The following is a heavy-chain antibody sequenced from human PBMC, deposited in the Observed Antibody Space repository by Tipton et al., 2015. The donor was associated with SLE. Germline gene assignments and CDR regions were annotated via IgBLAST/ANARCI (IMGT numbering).Heavy chain of an antibody. CDR3: AIAVAGTLFFDY. CDR1: GYTFTSYG. V-gene: IGHV1-18*01. CDR2: INAYNGNT. Sequence: QLVQSGPEVKTPGASVKVSCTASGYTFTSYGISWVRQAPGQGLEWMGWINAYNGNTKYAQKLQGRVTMTTDTSTSTAYMELRSLRSDDTAVYYCAIAVAGTLFFDYWGQGTLVTVSS. D-gene: IGHD6-19*01. J-gene: IGHJ4*02.